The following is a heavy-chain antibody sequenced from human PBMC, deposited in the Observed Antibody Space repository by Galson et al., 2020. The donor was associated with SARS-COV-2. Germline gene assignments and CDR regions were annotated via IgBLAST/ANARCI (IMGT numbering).Heavy chain of an antibody. D-gene: IGHD1-26*01. CDR2: ISYDGSNK. CDR1: GFTLSSYA. J-gene: IGHJ4*02. V-gene: IGHV3-30-3*01. Sequence: GGSLRLSCAASGFTLSSYAMPWVRQAPGKGLEWVAVISYDGSNKYYADSVKGRFTISRDNSKNTLYLQMNSLRAEDTAVYYCARSGSGSYISRFDYWGQGTLVTVSS. CDR3: ARSGSGSYISRFDY.